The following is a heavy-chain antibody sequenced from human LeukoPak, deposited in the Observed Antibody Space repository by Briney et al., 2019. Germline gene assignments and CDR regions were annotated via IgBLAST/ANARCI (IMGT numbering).Heavy chain of an antibody. CDR3: ARGLDYYDTTKGFDY. Sequence: ASVTVSCKASGYTFTSYYIHWVRQAPGQGLELMGIINPSGGSTNYAQTFQGRVAMTRDTSTSTVYMELSSLRSEDTAVYYCARGLDYYDTTKGFDYWGQGTLVTVSS. CDR2: INPSGGST. D-gene: IGHD3-22*01. J-gene: IGHJ4*02. CDR1: GYTFTSYY. V-gene: IGHV1-46*01.